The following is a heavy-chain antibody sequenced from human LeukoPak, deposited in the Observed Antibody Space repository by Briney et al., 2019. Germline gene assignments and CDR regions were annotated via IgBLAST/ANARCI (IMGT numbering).Heavy chain of an antibody. Sequence: GGSLRLSCAASGFTFSSNSMNWVRQAPGKGLKWVSHISSSSSTIYYADSLKGRFTISRDNAKNSLYLQMNSLRVEDTAVYYCARGASTARGPFDIWGQGTMVTVSS. CDR3: ARGASTARGPFDI. CDR1: GFTFSSNS. J-gene: IGHJ3*02. D-gene: IGHD6-6*01. CDR2: ISSSSSTI. V-gene: IGHV3-48*01.